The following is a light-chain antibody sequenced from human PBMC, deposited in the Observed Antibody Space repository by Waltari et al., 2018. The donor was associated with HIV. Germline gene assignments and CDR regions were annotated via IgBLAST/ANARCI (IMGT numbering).Light chain of an antibody. V-gene: IGLV2-8*01. CDR2: DVT. J-gene: IGLJ1*01. Sequence: QSALTQPPSASGPPGQSVTVSCTAATAHVGASTFVSCYPQHPGKAPKHFLNDVTKRPSGVPDRFSCSKSGNTSSLTVSGLQADGEAHYYCSSYAGSSMSYAFGTGTKVTVL. CDR3: SSYAGSSMSYA. CDR1: TAHVGASTF.